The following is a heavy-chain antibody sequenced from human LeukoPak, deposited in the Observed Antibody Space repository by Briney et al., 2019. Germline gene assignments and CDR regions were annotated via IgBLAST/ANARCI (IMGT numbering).Heavy chain of an antibody. CDR3: ARGIQLWLNYFDY. J-gene: IGHJ4*02. V-gene: IGHV1-69*13. CDR2: IIPIFGTA. Sequence: SVKVSCKASGGTFSSYAISWVRQAPGQGLEWMGGIIPIFGTANYAQKFQGRVTITADGSTSTAYMELSSLRSEDTAVYYCARGIQLWLNYFDYWGQGTLVTVSS. CDR1: GGTFSSYA. D-gene: IGHD5-18*01.